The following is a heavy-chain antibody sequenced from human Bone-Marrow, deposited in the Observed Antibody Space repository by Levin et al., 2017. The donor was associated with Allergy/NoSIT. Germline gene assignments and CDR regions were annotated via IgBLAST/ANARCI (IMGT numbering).Heavy chain of an antibody. CDR2: VYSSGST. J-gene: IGHJ4*02. Sequence: RPGGSLRLSCAASGFSVSNNFMSWVRQAPGKGLDWVSLVYSSGSTHNADSVKGRFTISRDSSSNTLYLQMNNLRVEDTAMYYCMNVNHYTGRDYWGQGTQVTVSS. D-gene: IGHD1-1*01. V-gene: IGHV3-53*01. CDR1: GFSVSNNF. CDR3: MNVNHYTGRDY.